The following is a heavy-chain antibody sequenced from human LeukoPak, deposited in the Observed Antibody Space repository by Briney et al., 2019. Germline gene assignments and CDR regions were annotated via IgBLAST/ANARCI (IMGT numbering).Heavy chain of an antibody. V-gene: IGHV4-59*01. J-gene: IGHJ5*02. D-gene: IGHD3-22*01. Sequence: PSETLSLTCTVSGGSITSNFWSWIRQPPGKGLGWIGYIYYSGSTNYNPSLNSRVTISADTSKNQFSLKLTSVTTTDTAIYCCARLTYYQDSGGYYWFDPWGQGILVTVSS. CDR3: ARLTYYQDSGGYYWFDP. CDR2: IYYSGST. CDR1: GGSITSNF.